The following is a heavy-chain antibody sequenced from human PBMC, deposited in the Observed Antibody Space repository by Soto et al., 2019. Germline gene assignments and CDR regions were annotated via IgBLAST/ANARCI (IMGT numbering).Heavy chain of an antibody. V-gene: IGHV4-30-4*01. CDR2: IYYSRST. J-gene: IGHJ5*02. CDR3: ARGFGIIVDTAMSLFDP. CDR1: GGSISSGDYY. Sequence: QVQLQESGPGLVKPSQTLSLTCTVSGGSISSGDYYWSWIRQPPGKGLEWIGYIYYSRSTYYNPSLKSRVTISVDTSKNPFSLRLSSVTGADTAVYYCARGFGIIVDTAMSLFDPWGQGTLVTVSS. D-gene: IGHD5-18*01.